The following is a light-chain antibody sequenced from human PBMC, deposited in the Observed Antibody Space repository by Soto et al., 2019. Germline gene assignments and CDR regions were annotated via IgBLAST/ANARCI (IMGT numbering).Light chain of an antibody. V-gene: IGLV3-21*04. CDR3: QVWDSSSDHVV. CDR2: YDS. CDR1: NIGSKS. J-gene: IGLJ2*01. Sequence: SYELNQPPSVAVAPGKTARITCGGNNIGSKSVHWYKQKPGQAPVLVIYYDSDRPSGIPERFSGSNSGNTATLTISRVEAGDEAYYYCQVWDSSSDHVVFGGGTKLTVL.